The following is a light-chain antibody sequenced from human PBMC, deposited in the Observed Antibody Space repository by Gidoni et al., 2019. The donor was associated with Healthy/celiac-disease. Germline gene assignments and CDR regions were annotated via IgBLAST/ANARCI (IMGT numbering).Light chain of an antibody. V-gene: IGLV2-14*01. CDR1: SSDVGGYNY. Sequence: QSDLTQPASVSGSPGQSITISCTGTSSDVGGYNYVSWYQQHPGKAPKLMIYEVSNRPSGVSNRFSGSKSGNTASLTISGLQAEDEADYYCSSYTRSSTQVFGGGTKLTVL. CDR3: SSYTRSSTQV. CDR2: EVS. J-gene: IGLJ2*01.